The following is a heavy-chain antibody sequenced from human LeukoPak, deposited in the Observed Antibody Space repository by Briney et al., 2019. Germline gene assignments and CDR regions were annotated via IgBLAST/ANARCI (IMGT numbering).Heavy chain of an antibody. Sequence: GASVKVSCKASGYTFTSYYMHWVRQAPGQGLEWMGIINPSGGSTSYAQKFQGRVTMTRDTSTSTVYMELSSPRSEDTAVYYCARGGLLLWFGERYYGMDVWGQGTTVTVSS. CDR2: INPSGGST. J-gene: IGHJ6*02. CDR1: GYTFTSYY. V-gene: IGHV1-46*01. CDR3: ARGGLLLWFGERYYGMDV. D-gene: IGHD3-10*01.